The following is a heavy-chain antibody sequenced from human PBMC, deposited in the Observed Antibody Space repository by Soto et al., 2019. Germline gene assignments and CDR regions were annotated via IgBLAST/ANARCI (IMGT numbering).Heavy chain of an antibody. J-gene: IGHJ4*02. CDR2: INPDGGTT. Sequence: QVQLVQSGAEVRKPGASVKVSCKASGYSFTDYFVHWVRQAPGQGPEWMGIINPDGGTTGYPQKSQGRVTLTSVASTYTLYMELRGLTSDDTAVYYCASLSGVDVLRDYWGQGTRVTVSS. CDR3: ASLSGVDVLRDY. CDR1: GYSFTDYF. D-gene: IGHD3-9*01. V-gene: IGHV1-46*01.